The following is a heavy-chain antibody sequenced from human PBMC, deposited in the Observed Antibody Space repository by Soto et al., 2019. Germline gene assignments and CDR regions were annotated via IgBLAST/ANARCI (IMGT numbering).Heavy chain of an antibody. J-gene: IGHJ6*04. V-gene: IGHV1-69*02. Sequence: ASVKVSCKASGGTFSSYTISWVQQAPGQGLEWMGRIIPILGIANYAQKFQGRVTITADKSTSTAYMELSSLRSEDTAVYYCARLGYCSGGSCYPADVWGKGTTVTVSS. CDR2: IIPILGIA. CDR1: GGTFSSYT. CDR3: ARLGYCSGGSCYPADV. D-gene: IGHD2-15*01.